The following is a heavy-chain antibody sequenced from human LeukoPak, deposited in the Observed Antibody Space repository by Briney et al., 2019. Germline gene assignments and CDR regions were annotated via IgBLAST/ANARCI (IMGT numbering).Heavy chain of an antibody. CDR1: GGSISSGDYY. CDR3: ARTTPATGWYLYH. V-gene: IGHV4-30-2*01. D-gene: IGHD6-19*01. CDR2: IYHYGST. J-gene: IGHJ5*02. Sequence: SETLSLTCTVSGGSISSGDYYWSWIRQPPGKGLEWIGYIYHYGSTYYNPSLKSRVTISVDRSKDQFSLKLTSVTAADTAVYYCARTTPATGWYLYHWGQGTLVTVSS.